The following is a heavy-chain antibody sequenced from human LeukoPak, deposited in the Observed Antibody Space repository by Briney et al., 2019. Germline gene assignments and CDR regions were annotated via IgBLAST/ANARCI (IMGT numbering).Heavy chain of an antibody. V-gene: IGHV1-2*02. D-gene: IGHD1-7*01. Sequence: GASVKVSCKASGCTFSSYAISWVRQAPGQGLEWMGWINPNSGGTNYAQKFQGRVTMTRDTSISTAYMELSRLRSDDTAVYYCARAGGNWNYVLDYWGQGTLVTVSS. CDR1: GCTFSSYA. CDR3: ARAGGNWNYVLDY. CDR2: INPNSGGT. J-gene: IGHJ4*02.